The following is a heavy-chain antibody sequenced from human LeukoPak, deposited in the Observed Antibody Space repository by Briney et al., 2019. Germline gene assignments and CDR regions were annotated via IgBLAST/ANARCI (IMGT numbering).Heavy chain of an antibody. CDR2: IIPIFGTA. Sequence: ASVEVSCKASGGTFSSYAISWVRQAPGQGLEWMGGIIPIFGTANYAQKFQGRVTITADESTSTAYMELSSLRSEDTAVYYCARVGGEKRMVRGVIITLGWFDPWGQGTLVTVSS. CDR3: ARVGGEKRMVRGVIITLGWFDP. V-gene: IGHV1-69*13. CDR1: GGTFSSYA. D-gene: IGHD3-10*01. J-gene: IGHJ5*02.